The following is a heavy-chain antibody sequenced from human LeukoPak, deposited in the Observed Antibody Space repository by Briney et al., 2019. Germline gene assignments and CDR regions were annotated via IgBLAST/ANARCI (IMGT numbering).Heavy chain of an antibody. CDR3: AREMPTTETFDY. J-gene: IGHJ4*02. Sequence: GGSLRLSCAASGFSISTYGMHWVRQAPGKGLEWVAMISHDGSEKYYVDSAKGRFTISRDNSKNTLYLQMNSLRAEDTAVYYCAREMPTTETFDYWGQGALVTVSS. D-gene: IGHD5-24*01. CDR2: ISHDGSEK. CDR1: GFSISTYG. V-gene: IGHV3-30*03.